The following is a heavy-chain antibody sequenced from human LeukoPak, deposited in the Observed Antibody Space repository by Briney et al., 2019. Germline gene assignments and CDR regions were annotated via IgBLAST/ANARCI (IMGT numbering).Heavy chain of an antibody. CDR2: IIPIFGTP. J-gene: IGHJ3*02. V-gene: IGHV1-69*06. CDR3: ARIIAVAGSYDAFDI. D-gene: IGHD6-19*01. CDR1: GGTFSNYA. Sequence: ASVKVSCKASGGTFSNYAISWVRQAPGQGPEWMGGIIPIFGTPNYAQKFQGRITITADKSSSTACMELSSLRSDDTAVYYCARIIAVAGSYDAFDIWGQGTMVTVSS.